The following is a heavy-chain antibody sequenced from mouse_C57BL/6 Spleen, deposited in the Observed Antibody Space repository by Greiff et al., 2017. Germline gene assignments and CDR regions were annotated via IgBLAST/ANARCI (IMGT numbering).Heavy chain of an antibody. CDR3: ARRRNWGGVDY. CDR2: INPNNGGT. CDR1: GYTFTDYY. Sequence: EVKLQQSGPELVKPGASVKISCKASGYTFTDYYMNWVKQSHGKSLEWIGDINPNNGGTSYNQKFKGKATLTVDKSSSTAYMELRSLTSEDSAVYYCARRRNWGGVDYWGQGTTLTVSS. J-gene: IGHJ2*01. D-gene: IGHD4-1*01. V-gene: IGHV1-26*01.